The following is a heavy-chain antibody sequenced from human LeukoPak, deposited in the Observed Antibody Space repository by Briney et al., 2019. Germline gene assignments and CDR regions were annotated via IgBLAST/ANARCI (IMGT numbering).Heavy chain of an antibody. CDR2: INPNSGGT. Sequence: ASVKVSCKASGYTSTGYYMHWVRQAPGQGLEWMGWINPNSGGTNYAQKFQGRVTMTRGTSISTAYMELSRLRSDDTAVYYCARVWPGTPRDYWGQGTLVTVSS. J-gene: IGHJ4*02. D-gene: IGHD1-7*01. CDR3: ARVWPGTPRDY. V-gene: IGHV1-2*02. CDR1: GYTSTGYY.